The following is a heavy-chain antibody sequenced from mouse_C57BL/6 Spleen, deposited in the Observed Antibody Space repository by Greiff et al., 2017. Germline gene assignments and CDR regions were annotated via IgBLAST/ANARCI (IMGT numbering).Heavy chain of an antibody. CDR1: GYTFNSYW. J-gene: IGHJ3*01. V-gene: IGHV1-7*01. Sequence: VQLQQSGAELAKPGAPGKLSCKASGYTFNSYWLHWVKQRRGQGLEWIGYINPSSGDTKYNQKFKDKATLTSDKSSSTAYMQLSSLTYADSEVDYCARDEGVYDYYVGFAYWGLGTLVTVSA. D-gene: IGHD1-1*01. CDR2: INPSSGDT. CDR3: ARDEGVYDYYVGFAY.